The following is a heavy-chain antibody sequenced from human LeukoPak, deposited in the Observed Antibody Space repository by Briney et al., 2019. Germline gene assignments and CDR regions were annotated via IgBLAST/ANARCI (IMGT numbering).Heavy chain of an antibody. Sequence: SETLSLTCAVYGGSFSGYYWSWLRQPPGKGLEWIGEINHSGSTNYNPSLKSRVTISVDTSKNQSSLKLSSVTAADTAVYYCARVRSAAAGTRYSYSGDFDYWGQGTLVTVSS. CDR3: ARVRSAAAGTRYSYSGDFDY. CDR2: INHSGST. V-gene: IGHV4-34*01. CDR1: GGSFSGYY. D-gene: IGHD6-13*01. J-gene: IGHJ4*02.